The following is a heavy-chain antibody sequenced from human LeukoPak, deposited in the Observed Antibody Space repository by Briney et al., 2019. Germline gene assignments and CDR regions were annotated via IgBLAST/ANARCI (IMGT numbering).Heavy chain of an antibody. CDR2: IYHTGST. D-gene: IGHD6-19*01. V-gene: IGHV4-59*04. J-gene: IGHJ4*02. CDR1: GGSISNYY. CDR3: ARGSHPVTGTLGGYFDP. Sequence: PSETLSLTCTVSGGSISNYYWNWIRQSPGKGLEWIGSIYHTGSTYYNPSLKSRVTISLDASNKQFSLRLSSVTAADTAVYYCARGSHPVTGTLGGYFDPWGQGTLVTVSS.